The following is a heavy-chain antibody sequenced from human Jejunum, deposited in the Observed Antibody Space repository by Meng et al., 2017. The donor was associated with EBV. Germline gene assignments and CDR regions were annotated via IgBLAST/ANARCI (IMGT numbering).Heavy chain of an antibody. Sequence: QGQFVQLGAGVKNPGASGRVSGQPSEYIFTTYDLHWVSQAPGQRLEWMGWINGGATSTVYSQNFQGRLTIARYTSARTAFMELSSLTSEDTAVYYCASGPSCSSGSCQEFDYWGQGTLVTVSS. CDR3: ASGPSCSSGSCQEFDY. CDR2: INGGATST. CDR1: EYIFTTYD. V-gene: IGHV1-3*01. J-gene: IGHJ4*02. D-gene: IGHD2-2*01.